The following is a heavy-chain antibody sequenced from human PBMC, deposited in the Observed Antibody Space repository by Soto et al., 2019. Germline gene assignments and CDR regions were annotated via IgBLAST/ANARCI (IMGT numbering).Heavy chain of an antibody. CDR1: GFTFSSYA. J-gene: IGHJ6*03. V-gene: IGHV3-23*01. CDR3: ANISITWYVYNHIDV. D-gene: IGHD6-13*01. Sequence: HPGGSLRLSCDASGFTFSSYAMSWVRQAPGKGLEWVSAISGGGGSTYNADSVKGRFTISRDNSRNTLSLQMNSLRAGDTAVYYCANISITWYVYNHIDVLCTGTTVTVS. CDR2: ISGGGGST.